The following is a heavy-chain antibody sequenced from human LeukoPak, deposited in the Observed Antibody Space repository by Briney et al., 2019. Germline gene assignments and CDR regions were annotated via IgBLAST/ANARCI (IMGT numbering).Heavy chain of an antibody. V-gene: IGHV4-34*01. D-gene: IGHD3-3*01. CDR3: ARIGASYYDFWSGYYYFDY. CDR1: GGSFSGYY. CDR2: INHSGST. J-gene: IGHJ4*02. Sequence: KPSETLSLTCAVYGGSFSGYYWSWIRQPPGKGLEWIGEINHSGSTNYNPSLKSRVTISVDTSKNQFSLKLNSVTAADTAVYYCARIGASYYDFWSGYYYFDYWGQGTLVTVSS.